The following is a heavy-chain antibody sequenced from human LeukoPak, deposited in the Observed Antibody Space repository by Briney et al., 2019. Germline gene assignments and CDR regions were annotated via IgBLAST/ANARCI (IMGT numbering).Heavy chain of an antibody. CDR3: ARGRLSRYGMDV. CDR1: GGSFSGYY. D-gene: IGHD2-15*01. CDR2: INHSGST. J-gene: IGHJ6*04. V-gene: IGHV4-34*01. Sequence: SETLSLTCAVYGGSFSGYYWSWIRKPPGKGLEWIGEINHSGSTNYNPSLKSRVTISVDTSKNQFSLKLSSVTAADTAVYYCARGRLSRYGMDVWGKGTTVTVSS.